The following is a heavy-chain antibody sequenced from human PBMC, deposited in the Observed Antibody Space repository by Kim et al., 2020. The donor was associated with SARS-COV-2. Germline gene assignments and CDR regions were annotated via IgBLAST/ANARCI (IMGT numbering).Heavy chain of an antibody. J-gene: IGHJ4*02. Sequence: GGSLRLSCAASGFIFSNFAMYWVRQTPGRGLEWMATISYDGGNKYYADSVKGRLTISRDNSKNTLFLQMNSLGNEDAALYFCAGDQYPRSSSGPIDYWGRGTLVTVSS. CDR2: ISYDGGNK. CDR1: GFIFSNFA. D-gene: IGHD6-6*01. V-gene: IGHV3-30-3*01. CDR3: AGDQYPRSSSGPIDY.